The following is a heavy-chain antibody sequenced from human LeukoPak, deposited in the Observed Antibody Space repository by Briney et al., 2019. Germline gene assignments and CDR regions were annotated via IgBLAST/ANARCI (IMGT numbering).Heavy chain of an antibody. CDR1: GFAFSNYA. CDR3: AKAYYYGSGSNYVSFDC. Sequence: GGSLRLSCAASGFAFSNYAMTWVRQTPGRGLEWVSSIGGSGEKTFYADSVKGRFTISRDNSKNTLFLQMSSLGADDTALYYCAKAYYYGSGSNYVSFDCWGQGTLATASS. D-gene: IGHD3-10*01. CDR2: IGGSGEKT. V-gene: IGHV3-23*01. J-gene: IGHJ4*02.